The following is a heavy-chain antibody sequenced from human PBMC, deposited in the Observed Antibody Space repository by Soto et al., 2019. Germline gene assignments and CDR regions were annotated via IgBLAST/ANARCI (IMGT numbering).Heavy chain of an antibody. CDR2: IIPIFGTA. CDR1: GGTFSSYA. Sequence: QVQLVQSGAEVKKPGSSVKVSCKASGGTFSSYAISWVRQAPGQGLEWMGGIIPIFGTANYAQKFQGRVTVTADESTGTAYMELSSLGSEDTAVYYCAGGPPYSYCMSTSWYYHWCDPWGQGTLVTVSS. V-gene: IGHV1-69*12. J-gene: IGHJ5*02. D-gene: IGHD2-2*01. CDR3: AGGPPYSYCMSTSWYYHWCDP.